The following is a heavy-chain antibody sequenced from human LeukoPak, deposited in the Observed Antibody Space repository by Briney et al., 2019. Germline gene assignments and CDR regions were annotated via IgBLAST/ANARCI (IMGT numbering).Heavy chain of an antibody. CDR2: ISSGTDYI. D-gene: IGHD2-21*01. CDR1: GFKFSSYT. V-gene: IGHV3-21*01. J-gene: IGHJ6*02. Sequence: GGSLRLSCSASGFKFSSYTMTWVRQDPGKGLEWVSSISSGTDYIYYADSVKGRFTISRDNAKKSLYLQMNSLRAEDTAVYYCARVRVFATIYYYYGMDVWGQGTAVTVSS. CDR3: ARVRVFATIYYYYGMDV.